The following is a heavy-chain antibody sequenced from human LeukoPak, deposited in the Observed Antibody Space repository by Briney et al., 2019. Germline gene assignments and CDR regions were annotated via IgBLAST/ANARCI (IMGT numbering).Heavy chain of an antibody. Sequence: GGSLRLSCAVSGFTFRSYWMHWVRQAPGKGLEWVSLISGDGGSTYYADSVKGRFTISRDNSKNSLYLQMNSLRTEDTALYYCAKDTAVGGSCYSCYYYYMDVWGKGTTVTVSS. CDR3: AKDTAVGGSCYSCYYYYMDV. D-gene: IGHD2-15*01. J-gene: IGHJ6*03. CDR2: ISGDGGST. CDR1: GFTFRSYW. V-gene: IGHV3-43*02.